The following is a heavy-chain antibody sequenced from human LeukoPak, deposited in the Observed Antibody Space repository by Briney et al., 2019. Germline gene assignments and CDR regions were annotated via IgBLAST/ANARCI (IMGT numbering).Heavy chain of an antibody. Sequence: SETLSLTCSVSGGSVSSSSYYWGWIRQPPGKGLEWIGSIYYSGSTNYNPSLKSRVTISVDTSKNQFSLKLGSVTAADTAVYYCASLSGPKAAYYYYYGMDVWGQGTTVTVSS. CDR1: GGSVSSSSYY. D-gene: IGHD7-27*01. V-gene: IGHV4-39*07. CDR3: ASLSGPKAAYYYYYGMDV. CDR2: IYYSGST. J-gene: IGHJ6*02.